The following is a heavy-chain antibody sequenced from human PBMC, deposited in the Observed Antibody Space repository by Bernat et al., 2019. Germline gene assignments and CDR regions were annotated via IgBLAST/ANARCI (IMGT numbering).Heavy chain of an antibody. Sequence: QVQLVESGGGVVQPGRSLRLSCAASGFTFSSYAMHWVRQAPGKGLEWVAVISYDGSNKYYADSVKGRFTISRDNSKNTLYLQMNSLRAEDTAVYYCARSGGPRSSTDAFDIWGQGTMVTVSS. J-gene: IGHJ3*02. CDR3: ARSGGPRSSTDAFDI. CDR1: GFTFSSYA. CDR2: ISYDGSNK. V-gene: IGHV3-30*04. D-gene: IGHD6-13*01.